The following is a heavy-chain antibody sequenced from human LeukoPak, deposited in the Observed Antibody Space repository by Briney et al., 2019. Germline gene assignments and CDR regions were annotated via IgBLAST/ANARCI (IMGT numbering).Heavy chain of an antibody. Sequence: SGTLSLTCAVSGGSISSNNWCSWVRQPPGKGLEWIGEIYHSGSTNYNPSLKSRVTISVDTSKNQFSLKLSSVTAADTAVYYCASSRDYGDYGWFDPWGQGTLVTVSS. D-gene: IGHD4-17*01. V-gene: IGHV4-4*02. CDR3: ASSRDYGDYGWFDP. J-gene: IGHJ5*02. CDR2: IYHSGST. CDR1: GGSISSNNW.